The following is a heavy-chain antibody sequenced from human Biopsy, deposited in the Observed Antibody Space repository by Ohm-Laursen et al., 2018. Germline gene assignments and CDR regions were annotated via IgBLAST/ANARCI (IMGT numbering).Heavy chain of an antibody. D-gene: IGHD5-12*01. J-gene: IGHJ4*02. CDR1: GDSISSGGHY. CDR2: IYHTGST. V-gene: IGHV4-31*03. CDR3: ARADMVTTIVDY. Sequence: TLSLTCTVSGDSISSGGHYWSWIRQFPGKGLEWIAYIYHTGSTYYNPSLKSRLSIAIDTSKNQFSVSLRSVTAADTAVYYCARADMVTTIVDYWGQGTLVTVPS.